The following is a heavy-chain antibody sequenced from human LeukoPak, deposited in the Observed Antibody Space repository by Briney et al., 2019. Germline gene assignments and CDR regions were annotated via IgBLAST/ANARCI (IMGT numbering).Heavy chain of an antibody. V-gene: IGHV4-34*01. CDR2: INHSGST. Sequence: SETLSLTCAVYGGSFSGYYWSWIRQPLGKGLEWIGEINHSGSTNYNPSLKSRVTISVDTSKNQFSLKLSSVTAADTAVYYCARLWFGGVNYYYYGMDVWGQGTTVTVSS. CDR1: GGSFSGYY. CDR3: ARLWFGGVNYYYYGMDV. D-gene: IGHD3-10*01. J-gene: IGHJ6*02.